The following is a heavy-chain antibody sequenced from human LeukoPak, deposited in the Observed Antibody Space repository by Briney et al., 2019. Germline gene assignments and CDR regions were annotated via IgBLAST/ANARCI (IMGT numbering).Heavy chain of an antibody. V-gene: IGHV1-18*01. CDR2: IIGYSGNS. D-gene: IGHD3-22*01. CDR3: ARDPTYYDSSGFPFDY. J-gene: IGHJ4*02. Sequence: ASVKVSCKASGYTFTSYGISWVRQAPGQGLEWMGWIIGYSGNSNYAQKFQGRVTMTTDTSTSTAYMELRSLRSDDPAVYYCARDPTYYDSSGFPFDYWGQGTLVTVSS. CDR1: GYTFTSYG.